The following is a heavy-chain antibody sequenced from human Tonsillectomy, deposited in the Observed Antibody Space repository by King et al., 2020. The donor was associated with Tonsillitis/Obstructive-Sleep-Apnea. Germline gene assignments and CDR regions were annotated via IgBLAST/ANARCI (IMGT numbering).Heavy chain of an antibody. D-gene: IGHD1-26*01. CDR1: GGTFSSYA. CDR3: ARDQGGSHSGSPWAFDI. V-gene: IGHV1-69*19. Sequence: QLVQSGAEVKKPGSSVKVSCKASGGTFSSYAISWVRQAPGQGLEWMGGIIPIFGTANYAQKFQGRVKITADESTSTAYMELSSLRSEDTAVYYCARDQGGSHSGSPWAFDIWGQGTMVTVSS. J-gene: IGHJ3*02. CDR2: IIPIFGTA.